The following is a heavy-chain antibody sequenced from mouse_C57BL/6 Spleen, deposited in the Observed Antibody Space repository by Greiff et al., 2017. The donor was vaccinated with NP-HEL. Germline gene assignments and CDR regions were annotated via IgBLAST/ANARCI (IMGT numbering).Heavy chain of an antibody. Sequence: QVQLQQPGAELVRPGSSVKLSCKASGYTFTSYWMHWVKQRPIQGLEWIGNIDPSDSETHYNQKFKDKATLTVDKSSSTAYMQLSSLTSEDSAVYYCARWGDSSGYIDYWGQGTTLTVSS. D-gene: IGHD3-2*02. CDR3: ARWGDSSGYIDY. CDR2: IDPSDSET. V-gene: IGHV1-52*01. CDR1: GYTFTSYW. J-gene: IGHJ2*01.